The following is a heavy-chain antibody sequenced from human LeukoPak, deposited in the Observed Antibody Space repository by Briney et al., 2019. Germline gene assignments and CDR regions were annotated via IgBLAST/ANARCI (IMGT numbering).Heavy chain of an antibody. Sequence: GGSLRLSCAASGFTFSAYAMSWVRQAPGKGLEWVSYITSSGSTMYYADSVKGRFTISRDNAKDSLYLQMNSLRAEDTAVYYCARISGDYASYFDYWGQGTLVTVSS. D-gene: IGHD2-21*02. CDR2: ITSSGSTM. CDR1: GFTFSAYA. J-gene: IGHJ4*02. V-gene: IGHV3-48*03. CDR3: ARISGDYASYFDY.